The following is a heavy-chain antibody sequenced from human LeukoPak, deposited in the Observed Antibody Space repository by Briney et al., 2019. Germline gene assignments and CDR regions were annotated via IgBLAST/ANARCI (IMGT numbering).Heavy chain of an antibody. V-gene: IGHV3-23*01. CDR3: AKGARRSGGVDWFDP. Sequence: GGSLRLSCAASGFTFSSYAMSWVRQAPGKGLEWVSAISGSGGSTYYADSVKGRFTISRDNSKDTLYLQMNSLRAEDTAVYYCAKGARRSGGVDWFDPWGQGTLVTVSS. J-gene: IGHJ5*02. CDR2: ISGSGGST. D-gene: IGHD2-15*01. CDR1: GFTFSSYA.